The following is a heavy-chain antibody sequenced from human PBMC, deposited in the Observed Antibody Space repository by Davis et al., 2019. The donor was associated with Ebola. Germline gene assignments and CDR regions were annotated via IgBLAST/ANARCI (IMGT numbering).Heavy chain of an antibody. D-gene: IGHD6-13*01. CDR1: GYSFTSYW. V-gene: IGHV5-10-1*01. CDR3: ARHVGYSMD. Sequence: KVSCKGSGYSFTSYWISWVRQMPGKGLEWMGRIDPSDSYTNYRPSFQGHVTISADKSISTAYLQWSSLKASDTAMYYCARHVGYSMDWDQGTLVTVSS. J-gene: IGHJ4*02. CDR2: IDPSDSYT.